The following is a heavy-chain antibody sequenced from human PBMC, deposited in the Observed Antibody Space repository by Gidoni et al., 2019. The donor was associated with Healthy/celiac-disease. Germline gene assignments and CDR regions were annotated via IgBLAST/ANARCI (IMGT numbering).Heavy chain of an antibody. Sequence: EVQLVQSGAEVKKPGESLKISCKGSGYSFTSYWIGWVRQMPGKGLEWMGIIYPGDSDTRYSPSFQGQVTISADKSISTAYLQWSSLKASDTAMYYCARHNRVVTYDYYMDVWGKGTTVTVSS. D-gene: IGHD2-21*02. CDR1: GYSFTSYW. J-gene: IGHJ6*03. V-gene: IGHV5-51*01. CDR3: ARHNRVVTYDYYMDV. CDR2: IYPGDSDT.